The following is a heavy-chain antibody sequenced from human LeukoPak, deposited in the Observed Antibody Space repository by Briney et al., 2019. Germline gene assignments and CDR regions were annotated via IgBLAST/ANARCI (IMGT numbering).Heavy chain of an antibody. CDR1: GGSFSGYY. CDR3: AREYHKTYYDFWSGYSVDY. D-gene: IGHD3-3*01. CDR2: INHSGST. V-gene: IGHV4-34*01. J-gene: IGHJ4*02. Sequence: PSETLSLTCAVYGGSFSGYYWSWIRQPPGKGLEWIGEINHSGSTNYNPSLKSRVTISVDTSKNQFSLKLSSVTAADTAVYYCAREYHKTYYDFWSGYSVDYWGQGTLVTVSS.